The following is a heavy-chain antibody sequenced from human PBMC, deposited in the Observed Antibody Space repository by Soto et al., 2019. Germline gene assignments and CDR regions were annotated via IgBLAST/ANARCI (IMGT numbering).Heavy chain of an antibody. J-gene: IGHJ3*02. CDR2: IHYSGST. D-gene: IGHD3-22*01. CDR1: GGSISSGDYY. Sequence: SETLSLTCTVSGGSISSGDYYWSWIRQPPGKGLEWIGYIHYSGSTYYNHSLKSRVTISVDTSKNQFSLKLSSVTAADTAVYYWARGEYYYDSSGYYFDAFDIWGQGTMVT. V-gene: IGHV4-30-4*01. CDR3: ARGEYYYDSSGYYFDAFDI.